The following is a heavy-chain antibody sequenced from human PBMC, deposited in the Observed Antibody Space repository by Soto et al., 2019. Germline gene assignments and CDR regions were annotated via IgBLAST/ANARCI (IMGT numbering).Heavy chain of an antibody. CDR1: GGSISSYY. CDR3: ARLRLNSFDP. Sequence: SENLSLTCTVSGGSISSYYWSWIRQPPGKGLEWIGYIYYSGSTNYNPSLKSRVTISVDTSKNQFSLKLSSVTPADSAVFFCARLRLNSFDPSCQAPLVTVSS. J-gene: IGHJ5*02. CDR2: IYYSGST. V-gene: IGHV4-59*01.